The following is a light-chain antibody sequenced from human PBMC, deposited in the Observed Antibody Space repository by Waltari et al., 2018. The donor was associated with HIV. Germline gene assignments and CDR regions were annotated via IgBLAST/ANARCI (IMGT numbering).Light chain of an antibody. CDR1: TPNIWNNS. J-gene: IGLJ2*01. CDR2: END. Sequence: QSVLTQPPSVSAAPGQRVTISCSGSTPNIWNNSVCWYQQFPGTAPKLLIYENDKRPSGIPDRFSGSNAGTSATLDITGLQTGDEADYYCGTWDSRLRAEVFGGGTKLTVL. CDR3: GTWDSRLRAEV. V-gene: IGLV1-51*02.